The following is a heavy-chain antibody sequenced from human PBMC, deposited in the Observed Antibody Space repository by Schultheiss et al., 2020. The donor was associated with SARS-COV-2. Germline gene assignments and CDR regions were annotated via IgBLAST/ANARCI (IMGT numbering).Heavy chain of an antibody. Sequence: GGSLRLSCAASGFTFSDHYMDWVRQAPGKGLEWVGRTRNKANSYTTEYAASVKGRFIVSRDDSKNSLYLQMTSLRGEDTAVYYCARGQNGWEYRPYYFDYWGQGTTVTVSS. J-gene: IGHJ4*02. CDR2: TRNKANSYTT. CDR3: ARGQNGWEYRPYYFDY. D-gene: IGHD1-26*01. V-gene: IGHV3-72*01. CDR1: GFTFSDHY.